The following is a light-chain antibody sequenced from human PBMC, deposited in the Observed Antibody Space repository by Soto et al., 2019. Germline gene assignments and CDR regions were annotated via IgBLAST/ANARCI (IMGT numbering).Light chain of an antibody. V-gene: IGKV3-20*01. CDR2: DAS. J-gene: IGKJ5*01. CDR3: QQYGSSRIT. CDR1: QSVRSY. Sequence: EIVLTQSPSTLSFSPWERSTLSFRASQSVRSYLAWYQQKPGQAPRLLIYDASSRATGIPDRFSGSGSGTDFTLTISRLEPEDFAVYYCQQYGSSRITFGQGTRLEI.